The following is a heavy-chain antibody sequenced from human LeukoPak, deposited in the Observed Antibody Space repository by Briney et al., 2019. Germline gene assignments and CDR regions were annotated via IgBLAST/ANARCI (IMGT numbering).Heavy chain of an antibody. CDR2: IKQDGSEK. CDR1: GFTFSSYW. D-gene: IGHD6-13*01. Sequence: GGSLRLSCAASGFTFSSYWMSWVRQAPGKGLEWVANIKQDGSEKYYVDSVKGRFTISRDNAKNSLYLQMNSLRAEDTAVYYCARHRRILRIAAAGKGHFQHWGQGTLVTVSS. J-gene: IGHJ1*01. V-gene: IGHV3-7*01. CDR3: ARHRRILRIAAAGKGHFQH.